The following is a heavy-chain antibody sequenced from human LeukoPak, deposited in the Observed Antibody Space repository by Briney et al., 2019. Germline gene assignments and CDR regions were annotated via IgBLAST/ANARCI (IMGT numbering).Heavy chain of an antibody. CDR3: AKGITYRYFDY. Sequence: GGSLRLSCAASGFTFSSYAMTWVRQAPGKGLEWVSAISASGGSTYYADSVKGRFTISRDNSKNTPYLQMNSLRAEDTAVYYRAKGITYRYFDYWGQGTLVTVSS. CDR1: GFTFSSYA. V-gene: IGHV3-23*01. J-gene: IGHJ4*02. CDR2: ISASGGST. D-gene: IGHD3-10*01.